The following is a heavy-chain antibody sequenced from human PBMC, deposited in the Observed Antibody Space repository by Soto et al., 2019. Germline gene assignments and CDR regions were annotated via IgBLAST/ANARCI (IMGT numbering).Heavy chain of an antibody. CDR1: GFTFDDYA. Sequence: EVQLLESGGGLVQPGRSLRLSCAASGFTFDDYAMHWVRQAPGKGLEWVSGLSWNSGSIGYADSVKGRFTISRDNAKNSLYLQMNSLRPEDTAFYYCAKGRDSSSSSWFDPWGQGTLGTVSS. CDR2: LSWNSGSI. D-gene: IGHD6-6*01. CDR3: AKGRDSSSSSWFDP. V-gene: IGHV3-9*01. J-gene: IGHJ5*02.